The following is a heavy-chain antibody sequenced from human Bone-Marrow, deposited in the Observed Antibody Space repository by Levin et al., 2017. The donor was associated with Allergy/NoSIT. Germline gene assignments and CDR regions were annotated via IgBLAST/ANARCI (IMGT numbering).Heavy chain of an antibody. CDR2: IDWDDDK. CDR3: ARIRGYCSGGSCYWYYFDY. Sequence: SGPTLVKPTQTLTLTCTFSGFSLSTSGMCVSWIRQPPGKALEWLALIDWDDDKYYSTSLKTRLTISKDTSKNQVVLTMTNMDPVDTATYYCARIRGYCSGGSCYWYYFDYWGQGTLVTVSS. J-gene: IGHJ4*02. CDR1: GFSLSTSGMC. V-gene: IGHV2-70*01. D-gene: IGHD2-15*01.